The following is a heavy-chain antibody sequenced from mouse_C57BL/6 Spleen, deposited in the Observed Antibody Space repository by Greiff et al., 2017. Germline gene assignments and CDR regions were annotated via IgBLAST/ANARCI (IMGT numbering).Heavy chain of an antibody. CDR1: GYTFTSYR. J-gene: IGHJ2*01. D-gene: IGHD1-1*01. V-gene: IGHV1-59*01. CDR2: IDPSDSYT. Sequence: QVQLQQPGAELVRPGTSVKLSCKASGYTFTSYRMHWVKQRPGQGLEWIGVIDPSDSYTNYNQKFKGKATLTVDTSSSTAYMQLSSLTSEDSAVYYCATFYGSSLGYWGQGTTLTVSS. CDR3: ATFYGSSLGY.